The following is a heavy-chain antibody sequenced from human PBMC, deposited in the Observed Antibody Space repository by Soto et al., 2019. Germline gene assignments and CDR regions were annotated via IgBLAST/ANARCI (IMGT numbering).Heavy chain of an antibody. D-gene: IGHD4-17*01. CDR3: ARVGGTVTSDY. J-gene: IGHJ4*02. CDR2: IYYDGNNK. V-gene: IGHV3-33*01. CDR1: GFPFNAYG. Sequence: QVHLVESGGGVVQPGRSLRLSCAASGFPFNAYGMHWVRQAPGKGLEWLAMIYYDGNNKYYAPSVEGRFTISRDNSKNTLYLQMNSLRVEDTAVYYCARVGGTVTSDYWGQGTLVIVSS.